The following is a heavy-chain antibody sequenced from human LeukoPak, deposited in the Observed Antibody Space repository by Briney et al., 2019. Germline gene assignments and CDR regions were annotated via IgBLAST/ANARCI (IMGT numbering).Heavy chain of an antibody. V-gene: IGHV4-34*01. CDR2: INHSGST. Sequence: KPSETLSLTCAVYGGSFSGYYWSWIRQPPGKGLEWTGEINHSGSTNYNPSLKSRVTISVDTSKNQFSLKLSSVTAADTAVYYCAGREVQDDYWGQGTLVTVSS. CDR1: GGSFSGYY. CDR3: AGREVQDDY. D-gene: IGHD4/OR15-4a*01. J-gene: IGHJ4*02.